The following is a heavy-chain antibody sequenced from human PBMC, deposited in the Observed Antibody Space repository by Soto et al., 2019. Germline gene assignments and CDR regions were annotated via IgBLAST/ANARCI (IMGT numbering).Heavy chain of an antibody. CDR2: IHGTRSII. CDR1: GFTFSSHA. Sequence: EVQLVESGGGLVQPGGSLKLSCAVSGFTFSSHAMNWVRQAPGKGLEWVAYIHGTRSIIYYADSVKGRFTISRDNAKNSLYLQMDSLRDGYTALYYCARDARNADYDYWGQGTMVTVSS. D-gene: IGHD3-16*01. CDR3: ARDARNADYDY. V-gene: IGHV3-48*02. J-gene: IGHJ4*02.